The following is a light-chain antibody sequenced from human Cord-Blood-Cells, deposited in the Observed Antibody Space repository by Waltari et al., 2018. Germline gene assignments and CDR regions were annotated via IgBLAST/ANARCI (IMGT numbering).Light chain of an antibody. J-gene: IGLJ1*01. Sequence: SYELTQPPSVSVSPGQTARITCSGDALPKQYAYWYQQKPGQAPVLVIYKDAERHSGIPERFSGSSSGTTVTLTISGVQAEDEADYYCQSADSSGTPYVFGTGTKVTVL. CDR3: QSADSSGTPYV. CDR1: ALPKQY. CDR2: KDA. V-gene: IGLV3-25*03.